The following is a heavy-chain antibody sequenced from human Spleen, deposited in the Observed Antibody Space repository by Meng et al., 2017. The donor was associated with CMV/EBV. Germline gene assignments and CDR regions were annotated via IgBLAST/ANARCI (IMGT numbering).Heavy chain of an antibody. CDR1: GFTFSSYE. CDR3: VRDFKSGFYYYGMDV. J-gene: IGHJ6*02. Sequence: GGSLRLSCAASGFTFSSYEMNWVRQAPGKGLEWVSYISSSGSTIYYADSVKGRFTISRDNAKNSLYLQMNSLRAEDTAVYYCVRDFKSGFYYYGMDVWGQGTTVTVSS. CDR2: ISSSGSTI. V-gene: IGHV3-48*03. D-gene: IGHD5-12*01.